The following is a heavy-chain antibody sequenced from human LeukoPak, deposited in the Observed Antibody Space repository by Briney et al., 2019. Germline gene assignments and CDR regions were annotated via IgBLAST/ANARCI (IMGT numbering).Heavy chain of an antibody. J-gene: IGHJ4*02. V-gene: IGHV3-48*02. CDR3: ASKDSSSWYFDY. CDR2: ISSSSSTI. CDR1: GFTFSTYS. D-gene: IGHD6-13*01. Sequence: GGSLRLSCAASGFTFSTYSMNWVRQAPGKGLEWVSYISSSSSTIYYADSVKGRFTISRDNAENSLYLQMNSLRDEDTAVYYCASKDSSSWYFDYWGQGTLVTVSS.